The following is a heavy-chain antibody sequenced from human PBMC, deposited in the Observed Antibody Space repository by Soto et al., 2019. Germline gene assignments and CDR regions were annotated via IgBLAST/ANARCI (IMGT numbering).Heavy chain of an antibody. CDR1: GFTFSSYA. CDR3: AKSSLWFGELLFDYYYYGMDV. J-gene: IGHJ6*02. CDR2: ISGSGGST. Sequence: GGSLRLSCAASGFTFSSYAMSRVRQAPGKGLEWVSAISGSGGSTYYADSVKGRFTISRDNSKNTLYLQMNSLRAEDTAVYYCAKSSLWFGELLFDYYYYGMDVWGQGTTVTVSS. V-gene: IGHV3-23*01. D-gene: IGHD3-10*01.